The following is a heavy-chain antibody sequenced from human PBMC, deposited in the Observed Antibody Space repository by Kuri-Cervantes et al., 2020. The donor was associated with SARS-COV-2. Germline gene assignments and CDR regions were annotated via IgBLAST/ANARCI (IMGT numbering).Heavy chain of an antibody. Sequence: GESLKISCAASGFTFSSYAMSWVRQAPGKGLEWVAVISYDGSNKYYADSVKGRFTISRDNAKNSLYLQMNSLRAEDTAVYYCARIGELGIPGYWGQGTLVTVSS. V-gene: IGHV3-30-3*01. CDR3: ARIGELGIPGY. CDR2: ISYDGSNK. J-gene: IGHJ4*02. CDR1: GFTFSSYA. D-gene: IGHD7-27*01.